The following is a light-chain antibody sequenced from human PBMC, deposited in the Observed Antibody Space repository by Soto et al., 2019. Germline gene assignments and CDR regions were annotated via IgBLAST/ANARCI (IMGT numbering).Light chain of an antibody. V-gene: IGKV3-15*01. J-gene: IGKJ5*01. CDR2: GTS. CDR1: QSVASN. Sequence: EIVMTHSLASLSVSPGESVNLSFSASQSVASNLAWYQQKPGQAPRLLIYGTSTRATGVPARFSGSGSGTDFTLTISSLQAADFAVYHCQHYNNWPITFGQGTRLEI. CDR3: QHYNNWPIT.